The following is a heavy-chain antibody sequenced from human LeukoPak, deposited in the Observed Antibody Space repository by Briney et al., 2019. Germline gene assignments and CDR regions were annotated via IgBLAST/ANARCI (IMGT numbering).Heavy chain of an antibody. CDR2: IKTDGSEK. V-gene: IGHV3-7*01. D-gene: IGHD5-12*01. CDR3: ARGLIVATTHFDY. CDR1: GFTFSNYW. Sequence: GGSLRLSCEGSGFTFSNYWMGWVRQAPGKGLQWVANIKTDGSEKYYVDSVKGRFTISRDNAKNSLYLQMNSLRAEDTAVYYCARGLIVATTHFDYWGQGTLVTVSS. J-gene: IGHJ4*02.